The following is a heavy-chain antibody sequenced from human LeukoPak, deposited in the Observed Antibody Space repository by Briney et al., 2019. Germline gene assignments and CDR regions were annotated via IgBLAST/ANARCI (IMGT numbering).Heavy chain of an antibody. CDR1: GGSISSGDYY. CDR3: ARDRRGGYDRFRYNWFDP. CDR2: IYYSGST. Sequence: SETLSLTCTVSGGSISSGDYYWSWIRQPPGKGLEWIGYIYYSGSTYYNPSLKSRVTISVDTSKNQFSLKLSSVTAADTAVYYCARDRRGGYDRFRYNWFDPWGQGTLVTVSS. J-gene: IGHJ5*02. V-gene: IGHV4-30-4*08. D-gene: IGHD5-12*01.